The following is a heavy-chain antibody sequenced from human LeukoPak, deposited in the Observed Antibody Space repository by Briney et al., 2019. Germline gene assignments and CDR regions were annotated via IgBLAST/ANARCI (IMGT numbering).Heavy chain of an antibody. J-gene: IGHJ3*02. CDR2: MNPNSGNT. D-gene: IGHD3-22*01. Sequence: ASVKVSRKASGYTFTSYDINWVRQATGQGLEWMGWMNPNSGNTGYAQRFQGRVTITRNTSISTAYMELSSLRSEDTAVYYSARRHSYDSSGTMAFDIWGQGTMVTVSS. CDR1: GYTFTSYD. CDR3: ARRHSYDSSGTMAFDI. V-gene: IGHV1-8*03.